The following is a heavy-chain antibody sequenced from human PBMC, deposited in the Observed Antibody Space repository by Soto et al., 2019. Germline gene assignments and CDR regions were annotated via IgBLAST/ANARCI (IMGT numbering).Heavy chain of an antibody. V-gene: IGHV1-24*01. J-gene: IGHJ4*02. CDR2: FDPEDGET. CDR3: ATDERDYDILPGYYTLDFDY. D-gene: IGHD3-9*01. CDR1: GYTLTELS. Sequence: ASVKVSCKVSGYTLTELSMHWVRQAPGKGLEWMGGFDPEDGETIYAQKFQSRVTMTEDTSTDTAYMELSSLRSEDTAVYYCATDERDYDILPGYYTLDFDYWGQGTLVTVSS.